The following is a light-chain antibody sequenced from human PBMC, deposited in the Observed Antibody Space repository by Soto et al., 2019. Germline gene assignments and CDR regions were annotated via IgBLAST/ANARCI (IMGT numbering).Light chain of an antibody. V-gene: IGKV1-9*01. CDR2: VAS. J-gene: IGKJ4*01. Sequence: IQLAQSPSSLSRSVGCRVTITSAPSQDITNFFAGYQQKPGKAPKLLIYVASTLQSGVPSRFSGSGSGTDFTLTISSLQPEDFATYFCKQVESYPSTFGGGTKVDIK. CDR3: KQVESYPST. CDR1: QDITNF.